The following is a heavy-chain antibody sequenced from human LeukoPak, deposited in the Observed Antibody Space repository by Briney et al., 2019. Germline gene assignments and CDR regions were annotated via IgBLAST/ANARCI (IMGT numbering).Heavy chain of an antibody. Sequence: GGSLRLSCAASGFTFSSSWMYWVRQAPGKGLVWVSRINPDVSSTTYADSVKGRFTISRDNAKNTLYLQMNSLRAEDTAVYYCARGGDPHYYYYYMDVWGKGTTVTVSS. CDR3: ARGGDPHYYYYYMDV. CDR1: GFTFSSSW. V-gene: IGHV3-74*01. CDR2: INPDVSST. J-gene: IGHJ6*03. D-gene: IGHD3-10*01.